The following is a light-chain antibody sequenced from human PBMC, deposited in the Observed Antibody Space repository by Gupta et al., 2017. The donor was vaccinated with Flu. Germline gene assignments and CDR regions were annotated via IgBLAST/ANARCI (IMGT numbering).Light chain of an antibody. CDR2: GAS. CDR1: QSVGSN. CDR3: QQYNSWPPAYT. V-gene: IGKV3-15*01. J-gene: IGKJ2*01. Sequence: EIVMTQSPATLSVSPGERVILSCRASQSVGSNVAWYQQKPGQAPRLLIYGASTRATGIPAKFSGSGSGTEFTLTISSLQSEDFAVYYCQQYNSWPPAYTFGQGTKLEIK.